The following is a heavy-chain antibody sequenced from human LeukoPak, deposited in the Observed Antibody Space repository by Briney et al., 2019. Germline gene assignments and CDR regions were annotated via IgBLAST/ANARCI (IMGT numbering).Heavy chain of an antibody. CDR2: MNPNSGNT. J-gene: IGHJ5*02. CDR1: GYTFTSYD. Sequence: ASVKVSCKASGYTFTSYDINWVRQATGQGLEWMGWMNPNSGNTGYAQKFQGRVTMTRNTSISTDYMELSSLRSEDTAVYYCAREGFKAGDSSGYHGGPGFDPWGQGTLVTVSS. D-gene: IGHD3-22*01. CDR3: AREGFKAGDSSGYHGGPGFDP. V-gene: IGHV1-8*01.